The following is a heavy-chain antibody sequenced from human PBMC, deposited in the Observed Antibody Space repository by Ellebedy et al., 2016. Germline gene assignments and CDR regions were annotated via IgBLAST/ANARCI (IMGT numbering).Heavy chain of an antibody. CDR2: IWDDGSYK. V-gene: IGHV3-33*01. Sequence: GESLKISCAASGFAFSNYGIHWVRQTPGKGLEWVTLIWDDGSYKYYADSVKGRFAVSRDNSKNTVYLQMNSLRVEDTAMYYCARARIVGINRGVDYWGQGALVTVSS. CDR1: GFAFSNYG. J-gene: IGHJ4*02. CDR3: ARARIVGINRGVDY. D-gene: IGHD1-26*01.